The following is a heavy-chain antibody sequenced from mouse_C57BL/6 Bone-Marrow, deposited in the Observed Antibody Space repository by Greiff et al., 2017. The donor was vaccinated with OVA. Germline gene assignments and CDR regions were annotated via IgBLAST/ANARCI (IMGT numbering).Heavy chain of an antibody. CDR3: TSYNWYFDV. CDR2: IYPENGDT. CDR1: GFNIKDYY. Sequence: VQLKESGAELVRPGASVKLSCTASGFNIKDYYMHWVKQRPEQGLEWIGWIYPENGDTEYASKFQGKATITADTSSNTAYLQLSSLTSEDTAVYYCTSYNWYFDVWGTGTTVTVSS. D-gene: IGHD2-10*01. J-gene: IGHJ1*03. V-gene: IGHV14-4*01.